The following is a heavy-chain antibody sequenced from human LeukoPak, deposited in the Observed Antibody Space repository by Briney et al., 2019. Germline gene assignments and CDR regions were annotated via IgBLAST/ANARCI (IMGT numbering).Heavy chain of an antibody. CDR3: ARDRSVYGDHGDYFDY. V-gene: IGHV3-21*01. CDR1: GFTFSSYS. CDR2: ISSSSSYI. Sequence: GGSLRLSCAASGFTFSSYSMNWVRQAPGKGLEWVSSISSSSSYIYYADSVKGRFTISRDNAKNSLYLQMNSLRAEDTAVYYCARDRSVYGDHGDYFDYWGQGTLVTVSS. J-gene: IGHJ4*02. D-gene: IGHD4-17*01.